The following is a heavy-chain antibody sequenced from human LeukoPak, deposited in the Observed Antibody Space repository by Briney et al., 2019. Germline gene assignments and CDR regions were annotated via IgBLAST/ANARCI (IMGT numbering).Heavy chain of an antibody. Sequence: PSETLSLTCTVSGGSISSSSYYWGWIRQPPGNGLEWIGSIYYSGSTYYNPSLKSRVTISVDTSKNQFSLKLSSVTAADTAVYYCASVSTMIVVVANDYWGQGTLVTVSS. CDR2: IYYSGST. CDR1: GGSISSSSYY. V-gene: IGHV4-39*01. J-gene: IGHJ4*02. D-gene: IGHD3-22*01. CDR3: ASVSTMIVVVANDY.